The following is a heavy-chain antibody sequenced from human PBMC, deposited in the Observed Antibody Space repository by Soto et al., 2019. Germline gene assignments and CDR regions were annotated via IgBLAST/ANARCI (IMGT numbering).Heavy chain of an antibody. CDR3: ARQTNVLYSDKIGYFRHFDY. D-gene: IGHD3-22*01. CDR1: GYSFTNYW. J-gene: IGHJ4*02. V-gene: IGHV5-51*01. Sequence: GESLKISCQGSGYSFTNYWIGWVRQMPGEDLEWMGIIYPHDSSTKYSPSFQGQVTISADKSINTAYLQWGSLRVSDTAIYYCARQTNVLYSDKIGYFRHFDYWGSGTLVTVSS. CDR2: IYPHDSST.